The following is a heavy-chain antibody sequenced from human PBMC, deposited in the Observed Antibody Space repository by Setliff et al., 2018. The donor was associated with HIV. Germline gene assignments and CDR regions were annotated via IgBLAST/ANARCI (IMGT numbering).Heavy chain of an antibody. J-gene: IGHJ3*02. D-gene: IGHD6-19*01. CDR3: ARDLFRTYSSGWYEDAFDI. V-gene: IGHV3-48*01. Sequence: SGESLRLSCAASGFTFSSYSMNWVRQAPGKGLEWVSYISSSSSTIYYADSVKGRFTISRDNAKNSLYLQMNSLRAEDTAVYYCARDLFRTYSSGWYEDAFDIWGQGTMVTVSS. CDR1: GFTFSSYS. CDR2: ISSSSSTI.